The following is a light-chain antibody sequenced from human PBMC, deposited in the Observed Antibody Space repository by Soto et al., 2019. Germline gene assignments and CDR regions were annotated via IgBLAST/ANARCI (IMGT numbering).Light chain of an antibody. CDR2: DAS. CDR1: QSISTW. Sequence: DIQMTQSPSTLSASVGDRVTITCRASQSISTWLAWYQQKPGKAPNLLIYDASSLKSGVPSRFGGSASGTEFTLTISSLQPDDFATYYCKQYNSYPLTFGGGTKVDIK. J-gene: IGKJ4*01. CDR3: KQYNSYPLT. V-gene: IGKV1-5*01.